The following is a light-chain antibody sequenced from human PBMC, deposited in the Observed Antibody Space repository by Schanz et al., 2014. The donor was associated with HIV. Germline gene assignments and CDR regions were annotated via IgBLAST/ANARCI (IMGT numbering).Light chain of an antibody. CDR1: SRDIGSYNF. Sequence: QSALTQPPSASGSPGQSVTISCTGTSRDIGSYNFVSWYQHHPAEPPKLIIYEVNKRPSGIPARFSGSKSGSSASLAISGLQADDEADYFCQSFDSSLNGVVFGGGTKLTVL. CDR3: QSFDSSLNGVV. CDR2: EVN. J-gene: IGLJ2*01. V-gene: IGLV2-8*01.